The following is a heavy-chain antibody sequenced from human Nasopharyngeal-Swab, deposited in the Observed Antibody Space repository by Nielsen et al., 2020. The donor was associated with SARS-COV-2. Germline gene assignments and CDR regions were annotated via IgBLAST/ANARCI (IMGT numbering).Heavy chain of an antibody. CDR3: ARQTWNYESGFYYYYGMDV. V-gene: IGHV5-51*01. D-gene: IGHD1-7*01. J-gene: IGHJ6*02. Sequence: GESLKISCQGSGYSFTSYWIGWVRQMPGKGLEWMGIIYPGDSDTRYSPSFQGQVTISADKSISTAYLQWSSLKASDTAMYYCARQTWNYESGFYYYYGMDVWGQGTTVTVSS. CDR2: IYPGDSDT. CDR1: GYSFTSYW.